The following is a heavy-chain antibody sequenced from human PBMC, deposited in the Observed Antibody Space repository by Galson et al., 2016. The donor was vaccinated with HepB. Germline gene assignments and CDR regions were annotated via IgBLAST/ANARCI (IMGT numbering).Heavy chain of an antibody. CDR1: DDSISNYH. D-gene: IGHD3-16*01. V-gene: IGHV4-59*01. CDR3: ARWGTYSEKHAFDI. Sequence: SETLSLTCTVSDDSISNYHWNWIRQPPGKGLEWIGYIHYSGSSKCNPTLKSRVTMSVDTSKNQFSLRLSSVTAADTAVYYCARWGTYSEKHAFDIWGQGTMVTVSS. J-gene: IGHJ3*02. CDR2: IHYSGSS.